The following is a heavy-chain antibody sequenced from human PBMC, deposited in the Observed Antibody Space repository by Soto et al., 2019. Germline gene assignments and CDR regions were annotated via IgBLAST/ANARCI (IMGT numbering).Heavy chain of an antibody. CDR1: GGTFSSYA. V-gene: IGHV1-69*01. D-gene: IGHD3-22*01. CDR3: ARVVVITTSFVYYYYGMDV. J-gene: IGHJ6*02. CDR2: IIPIFGTA. Sequence: QVQLVQSGAEVKKPGSSVKVSCKASGGTFSSYAISWVRQAPGQGLEWMGGIIPIFGTANSAQKFQGRVTITADESTSTAYMELSSLRSEDTAVYYCARVVVITTSFVYYYYGMDVWGQGTTVTVSS.